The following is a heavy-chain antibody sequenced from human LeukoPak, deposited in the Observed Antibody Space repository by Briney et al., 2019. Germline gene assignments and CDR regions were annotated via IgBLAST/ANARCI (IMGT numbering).Heavy chain of an antibody. Sequence: ASVTVSCKASGYTFTGYYMHWVRQAPGQGLEWMGWINPNSGGTNYAQKFQGRVTMTRDTSISTAYMELSSLRSEDTAVYYCAQYDFWSGRYGMDVWGQGTPVTVSS. J-gene: IGHJ6*02. CDR3: AQYDFWSGRYGMDV. CDR1: GYTFTGYY. CDR2: INPNSGGT. V-gene: IGHV1-2*02. D-gene: IGHD3-3*01.